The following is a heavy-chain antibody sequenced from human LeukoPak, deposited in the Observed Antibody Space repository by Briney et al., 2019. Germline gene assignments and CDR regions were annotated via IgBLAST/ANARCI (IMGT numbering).Heavy chain of an antibody. CDR1: GCTFTSYY. D-gene: IGHD3-3*01. CDR2: INPSGGST. V-gene: IGHV1-46*01. Sequence: GASVKVSCKASGCTFTSYYMHWVRQAPGQGLEWMGIINPSGGSTSYAQKFQGRVTMTRDTSTSTVYMELSSLRSEDTAVYYCARGAPGGLRFLEWLLGYWGQGTLVTVSS. J-gene: IGHJ4*02. CDR3: ARGAPGGLRFLEWLLGY.